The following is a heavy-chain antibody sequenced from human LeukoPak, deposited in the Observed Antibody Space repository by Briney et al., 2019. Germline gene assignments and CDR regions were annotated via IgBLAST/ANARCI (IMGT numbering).Heavy chain of an antibody. J-gene: IGHJ3*02. V-gene: IGHV3-48*04. Sequence: GGSLRLSCAASGFTFNYYSMNWVRQAPGKGLEWISYISGGGGITWYADSVKGRFTTSRDNAKNSLYLQMNSLRAEDTALYYCAKDKVPATVVEWFHDAFDIWGQGTMVTVSS. CDR1: GFTFNYYS. CDR3: AKDKVPATVVEWFHDAFDI. D-gene: IGHD4-23*01. CDR2: ISGGGGIT.